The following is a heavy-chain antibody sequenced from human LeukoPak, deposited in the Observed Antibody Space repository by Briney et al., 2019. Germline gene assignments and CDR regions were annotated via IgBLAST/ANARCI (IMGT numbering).Heavy chain of an antibody. J-gene: IGHJ6*02. D-gene: IGHD3-10*01. CDR3: ARSYYKNVMDV. CDR1: GFSLTTGGVR. Sequence: KESGPTLVKPTQTLTLTCTFSGFSLTTGGVRVVWIRKPPGKALGWLARIFWEDDKRYSPSLKSRLTITKDTSKNQVVLTMINMDPVDTATYFCARSYYKNVMDVWGQGTTVTVSS. V-gene: IGHV2-5*02. CDR2: IFWEDDK.